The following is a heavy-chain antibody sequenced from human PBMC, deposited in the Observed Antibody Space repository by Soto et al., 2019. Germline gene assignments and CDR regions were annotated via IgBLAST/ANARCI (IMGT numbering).Heavy chain of an antibody. CDR2: IYHSGST. D-gene: IGHD4-17*01. Sequence: QVQLHESGPVLVTPSGTLSLTGAVSGGSINNSYWWSWFRQPPGQGLEWLGEIYHSGSTTYNPTLKRRVTMSVDKSKNQFSLKMSSVTAADTAVYYCAKIKDYSVYPLRDYWGQGPLVTVSS. V-gene: IGHV4-4*02. J-gene: IGHJ4*02. CDR3: AKIKDYSVYPLRDY. CDR1: GGSINNSYW.